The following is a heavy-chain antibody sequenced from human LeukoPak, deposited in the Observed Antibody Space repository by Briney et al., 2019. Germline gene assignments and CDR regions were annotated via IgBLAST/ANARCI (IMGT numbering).Heavy chain of an antibody. CDR3: AREGIASCGGSCYSTLGY. CDR2: ISSSNIRT. CDR1: GFTFSSYA. V-gene: IGHV3-48*02. J-gene: IGHJ4*02. D-gene: IGHD2-21*01. Sequence: PGGSLRLSCAASGFTFSSYAMNWVRQAPGKGLEWISYISSSNIRTYYADSVRGRFTISRDNARNSLYLQMNSLTDDDTAVYYCAREGIASCGGSCYSTLGYWGQGTPVTVSS.